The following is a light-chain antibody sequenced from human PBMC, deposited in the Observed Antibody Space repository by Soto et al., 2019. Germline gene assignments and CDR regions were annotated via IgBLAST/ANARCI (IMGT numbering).Light chain of an antibody. CDR2: GAS. Sequence: EIVMTQSPATLSVSPGERATLSCRASQSVNSNLAWYQQKPGQAPRLLISGASTRATGIPARFSGSGSGTEFTLTISSLRSEDFAVYYCQQYNNWRTFGQGTKVEI. V-gene: IGKV3-15*01. J-gene: IGKJ1*01. CDR3: QQYNNWRT. CDR1: QSVNSN.